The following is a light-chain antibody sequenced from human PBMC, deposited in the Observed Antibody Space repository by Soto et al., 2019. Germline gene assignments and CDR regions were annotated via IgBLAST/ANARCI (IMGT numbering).Light chain of an antibody. CDR3: QHRGNWLMYT. CDR1: QSVAGY. V-gene: IGKV3-11*01. J-gene: IGKJ2*01. CDR2: DSS. Sequence: ELVLTQSPATLSLSPGESATLSCRASQSVAGYLAWYQQQPGQGPRLLTYDSSTRATSTPARFRGSGSVTDFTLTISSLEPEDFAICVCQHRGNWLMYTFGQGTKLDIK.